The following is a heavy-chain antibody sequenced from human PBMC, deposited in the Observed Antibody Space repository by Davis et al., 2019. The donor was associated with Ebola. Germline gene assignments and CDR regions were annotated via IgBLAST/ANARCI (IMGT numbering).Heavy chain of an antibody. CDR3: ARVLFSVWNYEALDI. D-gene: IGHD1-7*01. Sequence: SETLSLTCTVSGGSISSSSYYWGWIRQPPGKGLEWIGSIYYSGSTYYNPSLKCRVTISVDTSKNQFSLKLSSVTAADTAVYYCARVLFSVWNYEALDIWGQGTTVTVSS. J-gene: IGHJ3*02. CDR1: GGSISSSSYY. V-gene: IGHV4-39*01. CDR2: IYYSGST.